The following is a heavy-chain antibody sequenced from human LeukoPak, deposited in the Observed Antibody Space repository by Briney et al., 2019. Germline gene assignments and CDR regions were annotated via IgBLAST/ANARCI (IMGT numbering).Heavy chain of an antibody. V-gene: IGHV1-18*01. Sequence: ASVKVSCKASGYTFTSYGISWVRQAPGQGRELMGWMSHFNGKTNYAQKVQGRVTMTTDTSTSTVYMELKSLRSDDTAVYYCARDLDIVVVAAALRHYGLDVWGQGTTVTVS. CDR2: MSHFNGKT. D-gene: IGHD2-15*01. CDR3: ARDLDIVVVAAALRHYGLDV. J-gene: IGHJ6*02. CDR1: GYTFTSYG.